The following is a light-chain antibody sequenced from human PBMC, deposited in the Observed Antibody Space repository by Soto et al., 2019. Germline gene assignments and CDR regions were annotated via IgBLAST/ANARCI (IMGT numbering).Light chain of an antibody. CDR3: QQYNNWPYT. CDR2: GAS. CDR1: QSVSSN. J-gene: IGKJ2*01. Sequence: EIVMTQSPATLSVSPGERATLSCRASQSVSSNLAWYQQQPGQAPRLLIYGASTRATGIPARFSGSGSGTEFTLTSSSLPSEDFAVYYCQQYNNWPYTFGQGTKLEIK. V-gene: IGKV3-15*01.